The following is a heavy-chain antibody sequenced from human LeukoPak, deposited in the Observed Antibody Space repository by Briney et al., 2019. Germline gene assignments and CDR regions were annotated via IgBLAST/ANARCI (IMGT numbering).Heavy chain of an antibody. D-gene: IGHD5-12*01. V-gene: IGHV4-4*07. J-gene: IGHJ4*02. Sequence: SETLSLTCTVSGGSISSYYWSWIRQPAGRGLVWIGRIYTSGSTNYNPSLKSRVTMSVDTSKNQFSLKLSSMTAADTAVYYCARGSGYDIDYWGQGTLVTVSS. CDR1: GGSISSYY. CDR2: IYTSGST. CDR3: ARGSGYDIDY.